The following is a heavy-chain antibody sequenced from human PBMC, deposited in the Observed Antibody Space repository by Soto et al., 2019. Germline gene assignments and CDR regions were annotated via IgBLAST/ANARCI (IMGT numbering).Heavy chain of an antibody. CDR1: GCSISSGDYY. J-gene: IGHJ4*02. Sequence: PSETLSLTCTVSGCSISSGDYYWSWIRQPPGKGLEWIGYIYYSGSTNYNPSLKSRVTISVDTSKNQFSLKLSSVTAADTAVYYCASSPEYTMVRGVPDYFDYWGQGTLVTVSS. CDR2: IYYSGST. V-gene: IGHV4-61*08. D-gene: IGHD3-10*01. CDR3: ASSPEYTMVRGVPDYFDY.